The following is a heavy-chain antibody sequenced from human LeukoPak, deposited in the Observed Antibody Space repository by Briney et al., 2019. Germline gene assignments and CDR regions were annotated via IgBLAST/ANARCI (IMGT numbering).Heavy chain of an antibody. V-gene: IGHV1-18*01. J-gene: IGHJ4*02. Sequence: ASVKVSCKASGYTFTTYGISWVRQAPGQGLEWMGWISAYNGNTNYAQKVQGRVTMTSDTSTSTAYMELWSLRSDDTAVYYCARGLGNYPEIPTDYWGQGTLVTVSS. CDR1: GYTFTTYG. D-gene: IGHD3-16*02. CDR2: ISAYNGNT. CDR3: ARGLGNYPEIPTDY.